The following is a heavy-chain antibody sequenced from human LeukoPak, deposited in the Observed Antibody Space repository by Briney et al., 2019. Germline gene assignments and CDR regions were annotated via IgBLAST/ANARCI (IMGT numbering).Heavy chain of an antibody. Sequence: SETLSLTCTVSGGSVSDYYWTWIRQPPGKALEWIGYIYYSGNTNYNPSLKSRVIISLDTPKNQFSLTLNSVTAADTAVYFCVRTRRHYYGLGSNVTPWPADMDVWGQGTTVTVSS. CDR1: GGSVSDYY. CDR3: VRTRRHYYGLGSNVTPWPADMDV. J-gene: IGHJ6*02. V-gene: IGHV4-59*02. D-gene: IGHD3-10*01. CDR2: IYYSGNT.